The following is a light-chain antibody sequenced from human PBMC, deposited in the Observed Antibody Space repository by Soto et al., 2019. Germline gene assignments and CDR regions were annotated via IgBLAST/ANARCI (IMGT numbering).Light chain of an antibody. CDR1: QSVSSY. J-gene: IGKJ4*01. Sequence: EIVLTQSPVTLSLSPGERATLSCRASQSVSSYLVWYQQKPGQAPRLLIYDASKRAIGIPARFSGSGSGTDFTLTVSSLEPEDFAVYYCHQRSAWPLTFGGWTKVEIK. CDR3: HQRSAWPLT. V-gene: IGKV3-11*01. CDR2: DAS.